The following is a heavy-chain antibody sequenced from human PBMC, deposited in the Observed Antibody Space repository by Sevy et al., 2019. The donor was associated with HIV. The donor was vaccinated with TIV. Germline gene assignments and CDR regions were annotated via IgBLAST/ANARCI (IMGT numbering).Heavy chain of an antibody. D-gene: IGHD3-9*01. CDR3: AKVLNSQIYTDDPFDI. J-gene: IGHJ3*02. CDR1: GFSLINYA. Sequence: GGSLRLSCKATGFSLINYAIHWVRQAPGKGLEWVAVMTFDGSNQYYADSVKGRFTISRDTSTNTVYLPMNSLRADDTALYSCAKVLNSQIYTDDPFDIWGLGTMVTVSS. CDR2: MTFDGSNQ. V-gene: IGHV3-33*03.